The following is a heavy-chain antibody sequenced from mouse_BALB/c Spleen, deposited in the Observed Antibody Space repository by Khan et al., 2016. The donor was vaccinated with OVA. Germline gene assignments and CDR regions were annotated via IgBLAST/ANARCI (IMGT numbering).Heavy chain of an antibody. V-gene: IGHV2-5*01. J-gene: IGHJ4*01. D-gene: IGHD1-1*01. CDR1: GFSLTSYG. Sequence: QVQLKQSGPGLVQPSQSLSITCTVSGFSLTSYGVHWVRQSPGKGLEWLGVIWRGGSTDYNAAFMSRLGITTDNSKSTVFFKKNSLRADDTAIYYCAKKITTVDYYAMDYWGQGTSVTVSS. CDR2: IWRGGST. CDR3: AKKITTVDYYAMDY.